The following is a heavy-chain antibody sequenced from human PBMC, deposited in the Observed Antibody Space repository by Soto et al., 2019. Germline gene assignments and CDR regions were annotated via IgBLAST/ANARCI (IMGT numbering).Heavy chain of an antibody. CDR2: ISTYDGNT. CDR1: GYTLTSYG. V-gene: IGHV1-18*01. J-gene: IGHJ4*02. Sequence: QVQLVQSGAEVKKPGASVKVSCKASGYTLTSYGISWVRQAPGQGLEWMGWISTYDGNTKYAQKLQGRVTMTTDTSTKTGDQGLGSLRSDDTGVFYCSKEMVWGGGSDYWGQGTPVTVSS. D-gene: IGHD3-10*01. CDR3: SKEMVWGGGSDY.